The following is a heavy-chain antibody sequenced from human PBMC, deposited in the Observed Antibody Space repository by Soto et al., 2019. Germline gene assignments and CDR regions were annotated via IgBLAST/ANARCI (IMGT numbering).Heavy chain of an antibody. Sequence: QAQVVQSGAEVRKPGSSVKLSCKASEGTFNSYAIAWVRQAPGQGLEWMGGIIPYYNTLNYAQKFQDRDTITADDSTNTVYMELSSLRSDDTAVYFCASGASRWYPYFLDSWAQGTLVSVSS. CDR1: EGTFNSYA. CDR3: ASGASRWYPYFLDS. J-gene: IGHJ4*02. CDR2: IIPYYNTL. D-gene: IGHD6-13*01. V-gene: IGHV1-69*01.